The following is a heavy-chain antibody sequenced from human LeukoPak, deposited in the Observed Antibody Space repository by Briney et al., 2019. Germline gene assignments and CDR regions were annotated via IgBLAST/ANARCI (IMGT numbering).Heavy chain of an antibody. Sequence: GRSLRLSCSASGFTFDDYAMHWVRQAPGKGLEWVSGISWNSGNITYGDSVKGRFTISRDNSKNSLYLQMNSLRTEDTALYYCAKGGAAADNYWYFDLWGRGTLVTVSS. CDR3: AKGGAAADNYWYFDL. J-gene: IGHJ2*01. CDR1: GFTFDDYA. V-gene: IGHV3-9*01. D-gene: IGHD6-13*01. CDR2: ISWNSGNI.